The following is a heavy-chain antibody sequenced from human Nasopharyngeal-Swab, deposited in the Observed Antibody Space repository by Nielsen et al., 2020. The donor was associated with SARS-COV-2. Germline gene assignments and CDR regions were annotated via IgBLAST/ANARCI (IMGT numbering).Heavy chain of an antibody. V-gene: IGHV3-11*04. D-gene: IGHD1-26*01. CDR3: ARVNSGSYWGYFDY. Sequence: GGSLRLSCAASGFTFSDYYMAWIRQAPGKGLGWVSYIITSGRSADSADSVKGRFTISRDNSKNTLYLQMNSLRAEDTAVYYCARVNSGSYWGYFDYWGQGTLVTVSS. CDR2: IITSGRSA. J-gene: IGHJ4*02. CDR1: GFTFSDYY.